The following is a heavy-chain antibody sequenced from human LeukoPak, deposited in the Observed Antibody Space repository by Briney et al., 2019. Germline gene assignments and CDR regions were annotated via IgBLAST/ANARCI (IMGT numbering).Heavy chain of an antibody. D-gene: IGHD3-16*02. CDR2: ISSSTNTI. CDR1: GFPFTLYN. V-gene: IGHV3-48*04. CDR3: ARDGWGVIVKVDY. J-gene: IGHJ4*02. Sequence: PGGSLRLSCEVSGFPFTLYNMNWVRQAPGKGLEWLSYISSSTNTIYYADSVKGRFTISRDNAKNSLYLQMNGLGAEDTAVYYCARDGWGVIVKVDYWGQGTLVTVSS.